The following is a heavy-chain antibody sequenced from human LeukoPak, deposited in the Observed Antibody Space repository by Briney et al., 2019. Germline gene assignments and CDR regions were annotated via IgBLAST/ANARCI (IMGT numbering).Heavy chain of an antibody. CDR2: IWYDGSNK. V-gene: IGHV3-33*01. CDR3: ARDTNYDSSGYPDY. J-gene: IGHJ4*02. CDR1: GFTFSSYG. D-gene: IGHD3-22*01. Sequence: GGSLRLSCAASGFTFSSYGMHWVRQAPGKGLEWVAVIWYDGSNKYYADSVKGRFTISRDNSKNTLYLQMNSLRAEDTAVYYCARDTNYDSSGYPDYWGQGTLVTVSS.